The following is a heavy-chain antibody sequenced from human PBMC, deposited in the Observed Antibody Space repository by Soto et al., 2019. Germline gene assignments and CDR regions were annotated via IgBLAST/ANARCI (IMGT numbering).Heavy chain of an antibody. CDR1: GFTFSNYW. CDR2: IKHDGSEA. Sequence: EVQLVESGGGLVHPGESLRLSCEASGFTFSNYWMAWVRQTPGGGLEWVAKIKHDGSEAYFLGSVNGRFTISRDNTKNSVFLQMGSLTVEDTAVYYCAREKRANGVFDYWGQGTRVTVSS. V-gene: IGHV3-7*01. J-gene: IGHJ4*02. D-gene: IGHD4-17*01. CDR3: AREKRANGVFDY.